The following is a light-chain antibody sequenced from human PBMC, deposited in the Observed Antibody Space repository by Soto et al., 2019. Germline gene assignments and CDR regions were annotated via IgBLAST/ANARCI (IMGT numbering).Light chain of an antibody. V-gene: IGLV2-14*03. CDR2: DVT. Sequence: QSVLTQPASVSGSPGQSITISCTGTSSDVGNNNYVSWNQHNPGRAPKVMICDVTNRPSGGSNRFSGSKSGNTASLTISGLQAEDEAYYYCSSFTGSSYVFGTGTKVTVL. CDR1: SSDVGNNNY. J-gene: IGLJ1*01. CDR3: SSFTGSSYV.